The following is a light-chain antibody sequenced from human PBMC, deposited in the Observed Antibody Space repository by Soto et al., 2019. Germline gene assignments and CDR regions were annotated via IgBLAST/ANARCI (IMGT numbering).Light chain of an antibody. Sequence: IQLTQSPSSLSASVGDRVTITCRASQGINKFLAWYQQKPGKAPKLLIYAASNLQGGVPSRFSGSRSGSDLTLTISSLQPEDFATYYCQQIYSPPWTFGQGTKVEIK. CDR3: QQIYSPPWT. CDR2: AAS. J-gene: IGKJ1*01. CDR1: QGINKF. V-gene: IGKV1-39*01.